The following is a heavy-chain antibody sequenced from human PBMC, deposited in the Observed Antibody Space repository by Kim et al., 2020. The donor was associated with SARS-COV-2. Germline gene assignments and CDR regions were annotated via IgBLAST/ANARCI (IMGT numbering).Heavy chain of an antibody. D-gene: IGHD6-6*01. CDR3: TRGHRATRPAFDI. V-gene: IGHV3-72*01. J-gene: IGHJ3*02. Sequence: EYAASVKGRFIISRDESKYSLFLQMNSLKTEDTAVYYCTRGHRATRPAFDIWGQGTMVTVSS.